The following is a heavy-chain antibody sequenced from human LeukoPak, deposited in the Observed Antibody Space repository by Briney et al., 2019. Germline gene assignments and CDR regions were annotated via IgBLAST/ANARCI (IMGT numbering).Heavy chain of an antibody. V-gene: IGHV4-34*01. Sequence: NPSETLSLTCAVYGGSSSGYYWSWIRQPPGKGLEWIGEINHSGSTNYNPSLKSRVTISVDTSKNQFSLKLSSVTAADTAVYYCASVGGAFDIWGQGTMVTVSS. CDR1: GGSSSGYY. CDR3: ASVGGAFDI. J-gene: IGHJ3*02. CDR2: INHSGST. D-gene: IGHD3-10*01.